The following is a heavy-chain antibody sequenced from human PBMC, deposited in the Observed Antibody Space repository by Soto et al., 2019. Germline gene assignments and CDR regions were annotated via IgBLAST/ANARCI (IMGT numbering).Heavy chain of an antibody. CDR3: ARGDFYYYYYGMDV. V-gene: IGHV1-8*01. CDR1: GYTFTRYD. J-gene: IGHJ6*04. Sequence: ASVKVSCKASGYTFTRYDINWVRQATGQGLEWMGWMNPNSGNTGYAQKFQGRVTMTRNTSISTAYMELSSLRSEDTAVYYCARGDFYYYYYGMDVWGKGTTVTVSS. CDR2: MNPNSGNT.